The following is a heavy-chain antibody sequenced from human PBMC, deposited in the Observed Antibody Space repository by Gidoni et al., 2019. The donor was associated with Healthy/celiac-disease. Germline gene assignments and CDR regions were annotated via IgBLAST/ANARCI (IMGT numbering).Heavy chain of an antibody. J-gene: IGHJ4*02. CDR1: GGSISSYY. CDR2: IYYSGST. Sequence: QVQLPESGPGLVKPSETLSLTCPVSGGSISSYYWSWIRQPQGKGLECIGYIYYSGSTNYNPALKSRVTISVDTSKNQFSLKLSAVTAAETAVYYCARGSFDYWGQGTLVTVSS. V-gene: IGHV4-59*01. CDR3: ARGSFDY.